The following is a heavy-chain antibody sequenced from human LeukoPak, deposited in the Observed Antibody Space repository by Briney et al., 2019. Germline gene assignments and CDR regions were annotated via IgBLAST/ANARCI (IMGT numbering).Heavy chain of an antibody. CDR1: GAXVFNNY. D-gene: IGHD1-1*01. V-gene: IGHV4-59*02. J-gene: IGHJ1*01. CDR3: ASLDEYGRNDK. Sequence: SETLSLTCIVSGAXVFNNYCSWIRQPPGKRLEWIGYIYHSGRTKYHPSLESRVTISVDTSKNHFSLSLRSVTAADTGVYYCASLDEYGRNDKWGQGTRVTVSS. CDR2: IYHSGRT.